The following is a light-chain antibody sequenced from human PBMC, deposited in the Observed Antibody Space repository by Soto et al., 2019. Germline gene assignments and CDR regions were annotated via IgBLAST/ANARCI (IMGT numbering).Light chain of an antibody. CDR3: LLYSGNAQPWV. V-gene: IGLV7-43*01. Sequence: QAVVTQDASLTVSPGGTVTLTCAASTGEVTNAYHPNWFQHQPGQAPRPLIYSTSNKHSWTPPRFSGSLLGGKAALTLSAVEDEDEADYYCLLYSGNAQPWVFGGGTKLTVL. CDR2: STS. CDR1: TGEVTNAYH. J-gene: IGLJ3*02.